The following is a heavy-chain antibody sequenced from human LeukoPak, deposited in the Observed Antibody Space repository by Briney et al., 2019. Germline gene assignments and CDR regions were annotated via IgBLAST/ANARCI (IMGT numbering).Heavy chain of an antibody. J-gene: IGHJ4*02. D-gene: IGHD1-26*01. CDR1: GGSINSYY. CDR3: ARAGYTSSYYSLDY. Sequence: PETLSLTCTVSGGSINSYYWGWVRQPAGKGLEWIGRIYTSGSTNYNPSLKSRVTISVDTSKNQFSLNLTSVTAADTAMYYCARAGYTSSYYSLDYWGQGTLVTVSS. CDR2: IYTSGST. V-gene: IGHV4-4*07.